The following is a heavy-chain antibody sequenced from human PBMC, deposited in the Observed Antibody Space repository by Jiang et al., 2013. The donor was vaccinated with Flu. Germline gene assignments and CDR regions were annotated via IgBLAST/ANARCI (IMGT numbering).Heavy chain of an antibody. CDR3: ARDAQLEQDY. Sequence: YISSSGSTIYYADSVKGRFTISRDNAKNSLYLQMNSLRAEDTAVYYCARDAQLEQDYWGQGTLVTVSS. CDR2: ISSSGSTI. D-gene: IGHD1-1*01. V-gene: IGHV3-48*03. J-gene: IGHJ4*02.